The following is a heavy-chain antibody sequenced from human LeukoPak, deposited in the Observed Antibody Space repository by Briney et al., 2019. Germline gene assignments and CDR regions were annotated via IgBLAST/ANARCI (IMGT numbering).Heavy chain of an antibody. CDR2: ISAYNGNT. CDR1: GYTFTNYY. CDR3: ARVFLATGTTLDY. Sequence: ASVKVSCKASGYTFTNYYISWVRQAPGQGLEWMGWISAYNGNTNYAQKLQGRVTMTTDTSTSAAYMELRSLRSDDTAVYYCARVFLATGTTLDYWGQGTLVTVSS. J-gene: IGHJ4*02. V-gene: IGHV1-18*01. D-gene: IGHD1-1*01.